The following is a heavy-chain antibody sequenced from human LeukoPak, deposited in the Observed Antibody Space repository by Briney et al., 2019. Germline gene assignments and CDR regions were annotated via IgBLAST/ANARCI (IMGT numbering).Heavy chain of an antibody. CDR3: ARASDSSGADAFDI. J-gene: IGHJ3*02. Sequence: SETLSLTCTVSGGSINSSPYYWGRIRQPPGKGLEWIGNIYYSGSTYYNPSLKSRVTISIDTSKNQFSLKLSSVTAADTAVYYCARASDSSGADAFDIWGQGTMVTVSS. V-gene: IGHV4-39*07. D-gene: IGHD3-22*01. CDR2: IYYSGST. CDR1: GGSINSSPYY.